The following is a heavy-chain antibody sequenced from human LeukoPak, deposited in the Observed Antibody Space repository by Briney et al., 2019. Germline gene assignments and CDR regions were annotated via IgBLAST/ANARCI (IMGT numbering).Heavy chain of an antibody. Sequence: GASVKVSCKASGYTFTGYYMHWVRQAPGQGLEWMGWISAYNGNTNYAQKLQGRVTMTTDTSTSTAYMELRSLRSDDTAVYYCAREGGDIVVVPAAISHYYYMDVWGKGTTVTISS. D-gene: IGHD2-2*01. CDR2: ISAYNGNT. J-gene: IGHJ6*03. CDR3: AREGGDIVVVPAAISHYYYMDV. V-gene: IGHV1-18*04. CDR1: GYTFTGYY.